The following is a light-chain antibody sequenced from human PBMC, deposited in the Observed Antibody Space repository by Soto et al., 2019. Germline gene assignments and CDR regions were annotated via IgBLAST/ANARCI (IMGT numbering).Light chain of an antibody. CDR2: QDS. CDR3: QAWDSSTGV. CDR1: KLGDKY. J-gene: IGLJ1*01. V-gene: IGLV3-1*01. Sequence: SSELTQPPSVSVSPGQTASITCCGDKLGDKYACWYQQKPGQSPVLVIYQDSKRPSGIPERFSGSNSGNTATLTISGTQAMDEADYYCQAWDSSTGVFGTGTKLTVL.